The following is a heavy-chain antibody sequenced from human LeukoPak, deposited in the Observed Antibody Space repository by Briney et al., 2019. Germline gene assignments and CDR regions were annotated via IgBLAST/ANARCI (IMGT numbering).Heavy chain of an antibody. D-gene: IGHD3-22*01. CDR1: GGSISSGGYY. Sequence: PSGTLSLTCTVSGGSISSGGYYWSWIRQHPGKGLEWIGYIYYSGSTYYNPSLKSRVTISVDTSKNQFSLKLSSVTAADTAVYYCARDGAYYYDSSELTGAGNNWFDPWGQGTLVTVSS. CDR2: IYYSGST. J-gene: IGHJ5*02. CDR3: ARDGAYYYDSSELTGAGNNWFDP. V-gene: IGHV4-31*03.